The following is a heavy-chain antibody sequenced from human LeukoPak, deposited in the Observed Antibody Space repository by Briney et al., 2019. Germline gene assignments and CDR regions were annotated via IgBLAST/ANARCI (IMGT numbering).Heavy chain of an antibody. CDR1: GGSFSVYY. J-gene: IGHJ6*02. V-gene: IGHV4-34*01. Sequence: ADTLSLTCALYGGSFSVYYWSWLRHPPGKGRECMGEINQRGSTNYNPSLKSRLTISVDTSKHQSSLKLSSVTAADTAVYYCARFGAARPHFPHYYYYGMDVWGQGTTVPVSS. CDR2: INQRGST. CDR3: ARFGAARPHFPHYYYYGMDV. D-gene: IGHD6-6*01.